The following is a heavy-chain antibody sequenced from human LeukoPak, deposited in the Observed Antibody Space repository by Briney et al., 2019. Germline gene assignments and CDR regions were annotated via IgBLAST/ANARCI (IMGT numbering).Heavy chain of an antibody. D-gene: IGHD3-22*01. J-gene: IGHJ3*01. Sequence: SETLSLTCTVSGGSVRSDSYYWSWIRQPPGKGLVWIGYVYYSGSTNYNPSLKSRVTISVDTSKNQFSLKLRSVTAADTAVYYCVREAATDYYDSSGYYRQTEVFDAWGQGTMVTVSS. CDR2: VYYSGST. V-gene: IGHV4-61*01. CDR1: GGSVRSDSYY. CDR3: VREAATDYYDSSGYYRQTEVFDA.